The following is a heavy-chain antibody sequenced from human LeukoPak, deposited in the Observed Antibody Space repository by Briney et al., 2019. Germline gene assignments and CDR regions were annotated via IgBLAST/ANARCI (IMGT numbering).Heavy chain of an antibody. D-gene: IGHD4-17*01. V-gene: IGHV3-23*01. J-gene: IGHJ4*02. CDR1: GFTFRTYA. CDR2: ISESGGST. CDR3: ARGGHYPAY. Sequence: GGSLRLSCAASGFTFRTYAMSWVRQAPGKGLEWVSAISESGGSTYNADSLKGRFTISRDNVKNTLYLQMDSLRAEDTAVYYCARGGHYPAYWGQGTLVTVSS.